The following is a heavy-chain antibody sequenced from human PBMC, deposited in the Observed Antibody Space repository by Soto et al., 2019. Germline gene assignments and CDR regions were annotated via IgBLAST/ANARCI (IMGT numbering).Heavy chain of an antibody. V-gene: IGHV3-33*01. Sequence: QVQLVESGGGVVQPGRSLRLSCAASGFTFSSYGMHWVRQAPGKGLEWVAVIWYDGDNKYYADSVKGRFTISRDNSKNTLYLQMNSLRAEDTAVYYCARDRSDNIWGSYYDYWGQGTLVTVSS. CDR1: GFTFSSYG. D-gene: IGHD3-16*01. J-gene: IGHJ4*02. CDR2: IWYDGDNK. CDR3: ARDRSDNIWGSYYDY.